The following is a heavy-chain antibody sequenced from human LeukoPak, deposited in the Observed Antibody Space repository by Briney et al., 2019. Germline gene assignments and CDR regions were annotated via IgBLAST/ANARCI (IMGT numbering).Heavy chain of an antibody. CDR2: IKSETDGGTT. CDR1: GFTFSTAW. V-gene: IGHV3-15*01. CDR3: LAGIY. Sequence: GGSLRLSCAISGFTFSTAWMTWVRQAPGKGLEWLGRIKSETDGGTTHYAAPAKGRFTISRDDSIRTVYLQMNSLKTEDTAVYYCLAGIYWGQGTLVTVSS. J-gene: IGHJ4*02. D-gene: IGHD3-10*01.